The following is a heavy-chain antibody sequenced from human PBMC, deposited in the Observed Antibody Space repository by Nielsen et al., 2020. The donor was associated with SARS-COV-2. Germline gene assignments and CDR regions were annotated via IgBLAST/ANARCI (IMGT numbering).Heavy chain of an antibody. Sequence: GGSLRLSCAASGFTFSSYEMNWVRQAPGKGLEWVSYISSSGSTIYYSESVKGRFTISRDNAKNSLYLQMNSLRAEDTAVYYCARRHYYYYGMDVWGQGTTVTVSS. CDR1: GFTFSSYE. J-gene: IGHJ6*02. CDR2: ISSSGSTI. CDR3: ARRHYYYYGMDV. V-gene: IGHV3-48*03. D-gene: IGHD6-25*01.